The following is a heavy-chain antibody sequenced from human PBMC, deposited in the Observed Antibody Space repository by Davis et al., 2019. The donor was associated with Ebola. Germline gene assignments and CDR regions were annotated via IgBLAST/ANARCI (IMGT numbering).Heavy chain of an antibody. V-gene: IGHV4-39*07. CDR2: IYHSGST. CDR1: GGSISSGDYY. D-gene: IGHD3-3*01. CDR3: ARAQPIGVGDAFDI. J-gene: IGHJ3*02. Sequence: PSETLSLTCTVSGGSISSGDYYWSWIRQPPGKGLEWIGSIYHSGSTYYNPSLKSRVTISVDTSKNQFSLKLSSVTAADTAVYYCARAQPIGVGDAFDIWGQGTMVTVSS.